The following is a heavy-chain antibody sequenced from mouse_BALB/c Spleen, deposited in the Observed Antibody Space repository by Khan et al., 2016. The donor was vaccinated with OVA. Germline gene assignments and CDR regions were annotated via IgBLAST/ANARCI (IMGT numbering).Heavy chain of an antibody. V-gene: IGHV5-6*01. D-gene: IGHD4-1*01. Sequence: EVELVESGGDLVKPGGSLKLSCAASGFTFSSYSMSWVRQTPDKRLEWVATISSGGDYTYYPDNVKGRFTISRDNARNTLYLQMSSLKPEDTAMYYCASHLTGSFAYGGQGTLVTVSA. CDR3: ASHLTGSFAY. J-gene: IGHJ3*01. CDR2: ISSGGDYT. CDR1: GFTFSSYS.